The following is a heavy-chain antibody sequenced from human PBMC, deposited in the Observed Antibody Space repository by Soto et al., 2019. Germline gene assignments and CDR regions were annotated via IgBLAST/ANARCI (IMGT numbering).Heavy chain of an antibody. J-gene: IGHJ4*02. D-gene: IGHD2-8*01. V-gene: IGHV4-30-2*01. CDR1: GGSISSGGYS. CDR3: ARGSPNTY. CDR2: TYHSGST. Sequence: QLQLQESGSGLVKPSQTLSLTCAVSGGSISSGGYSWRWIRQPPGKGLEWIGYTYHSGSTSYNPSLKARVPISVDSSKTQFSRKMSSVSAADTAVYSCARGSPNTYWGQGTLVTVSS.